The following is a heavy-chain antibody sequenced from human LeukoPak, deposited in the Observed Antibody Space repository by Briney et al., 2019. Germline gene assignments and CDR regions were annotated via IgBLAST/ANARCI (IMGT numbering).Heavy chain of an antibody. D-gene: IGHD6-13*01. CDR1: GFTFGTYA. Sequence: GGSLRLSCAASGFTFGTYAMSWVRQAPGKGLEWISAISGSGGSTYYADSVKGRFTISRDNSKNTLYLQLNSLRAEDTAVYYCAKDRQQLVRSYFDSWGQGTLVTVSS. J-gene: IGHJ4*02. V-gene: IGHV3-23*01. CDR3: AKDRQQLVRSYFDS. CDR2: ISGSGGST.